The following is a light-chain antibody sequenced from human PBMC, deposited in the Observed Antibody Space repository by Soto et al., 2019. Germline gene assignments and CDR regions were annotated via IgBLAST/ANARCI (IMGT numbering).Light chain of an antibody. CDR2: EVT. J-gene: IGLJ1*01. Sequence: QSVLTQPPSASGFPGQSVTISCAGTGSDVGGYNFVSWYQHHPGKAPKLMIYEVTRRPSGVPDRFSGSKSANTASLTVSGLLAEDEADYYCASYAGGNQVFGTGTKVTVL. CDR3: ASYAGGNQV. CDR1: GSDVGGYNF. V-gene: IGLV2-8*01.